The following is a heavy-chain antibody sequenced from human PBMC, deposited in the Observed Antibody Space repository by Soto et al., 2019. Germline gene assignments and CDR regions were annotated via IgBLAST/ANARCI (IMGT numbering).Heavy chain of an antibody. CDR1: GGSISSYY. D-gene: IGHD6-19*01. J-gene: IGHJ5*02. V-gene: IGHV4-4*07. CDR2: IYTSGST. Sequence: QVQLQESGPGLVKPSETLSLTCTVSGGSISSYYWSWIRQPAGKGLEWIGRIYTSGSTNYNPSLKSSFTMSVDTSKNQFSLKLSSVTAADTAVYYCARDSSGWQQHSFLFDPWRQGPLVTVSS. CDR3: ARDSSGWQQHSFLFDP.